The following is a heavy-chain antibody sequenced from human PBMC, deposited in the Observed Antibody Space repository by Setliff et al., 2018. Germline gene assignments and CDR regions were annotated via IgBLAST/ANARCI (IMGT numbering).Heavy chain of an antibody. CDR1: GYTFSSHG. Sequence: ASVKVSCKASGYTFSSHGISWVRQAPGQGHEWMGWISAYNGNTNYAQKLQGRVTMTTDTSTSTAYMELRSLRSDDTAVYYCARVGSSSWLHPDVYYYYGMDVWGQGTTVTVLL. V-gene: IGHV1-18*01. J-gene: IGHJ6*02. CDR2: ISAYNGNT. CDR3: ARVGSSSWLHPDVYYYYGMDV. D-gene: IGHD6-13*01.